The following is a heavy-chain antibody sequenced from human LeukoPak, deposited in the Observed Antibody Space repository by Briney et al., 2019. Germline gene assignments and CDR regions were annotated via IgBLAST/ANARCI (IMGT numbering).Heavy chain of an antibody. Sequence: GGSLRLSCAASGFTFSNAWMNWVRQAPGKGLEWVAVISYDGSNKYYADSVKGRFTISRDNSKNTLYLQMNSLRAEDTAVYYCARAEQQWLVPDAFDIWGQGTMVTVSS. J-gene: IGHJ3*02. D-gene: IGHD6-19*01. V-gene: IGHV3-30-3*01. CDR3: ARAEQQWLVPDAFDI. CDR1: GFTFSNAW. CDR2: ISYDGSNK.